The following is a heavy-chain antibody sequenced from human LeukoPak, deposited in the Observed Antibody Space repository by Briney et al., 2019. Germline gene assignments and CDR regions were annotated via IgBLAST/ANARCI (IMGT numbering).Heavy chain of an antibody. Sequence: GGSLRLSCAASGFTVSINYMSWVRQAPGKGLEWVSVIYSGGNTYYADSVKGRFTISRDNSKNTVYLQMDSLRAEDTAVYYCARGETSSYDYWGQGTLVTVSS. CDR1: GFTVSINY. D-gene: IGHD2-2*01. J-gene: IGHJ4*02. CDR2: IYSGGNT. V-gene: IGHV3-53*01. CDR3: ARGETSSYDY.